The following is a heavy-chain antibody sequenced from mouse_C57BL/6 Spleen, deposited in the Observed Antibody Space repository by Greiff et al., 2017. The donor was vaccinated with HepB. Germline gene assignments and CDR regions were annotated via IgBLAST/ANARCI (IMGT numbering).Heavy chain of an antibody. CDR3: ARRIYGNYGAMDY. D-gene: IGHD2-1*01. J-gene: IGHJ4*01. V-gene: IGHV1-64*01. Sequence: QVHVKQPGAELVKPGASVKLSCKASGYTFTSYWMHWVKQRPGQGLEWIGMIHPNSGSTNYNEKFKSKATLTVDKSSSTAYMQLSSLTSEDSAVYYCARRIYGNYGAMDYWGQGTSVTVSS. CDR1: GYTFTSYW. CDR2: IHPNSGST.